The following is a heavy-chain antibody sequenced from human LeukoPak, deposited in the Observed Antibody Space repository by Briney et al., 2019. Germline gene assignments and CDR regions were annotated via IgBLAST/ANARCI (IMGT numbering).Heavy chain of an antibody. CDR1: GFTFSTYG. V-gene: IGHV3-33*01. J-gene: IGHJ6*02. D-gene: IGHD3-10*01. Sequence: GGSLRLSCAASGFTFSTYGMHWVRQAPGKGLEWVAVIWYDGSKTYYTDSVKGRFTISRDNSKNTLDQQMNSLRAEDTAVYYCARGRGNYASGSYTDYGLDVWGQGTTVTVS. CDR2: IWYDGSKT. CDR3: ARGRGNYASGSYTDYGLDV.